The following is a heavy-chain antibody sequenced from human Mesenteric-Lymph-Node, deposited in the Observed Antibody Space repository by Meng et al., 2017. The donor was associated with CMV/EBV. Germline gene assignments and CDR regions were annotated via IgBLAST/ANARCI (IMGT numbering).Heavy chain of an antibody. D-gene: IGHD3-10*01. CDR1: TFSTYG. CDR3: ARDLLGGSGSYYTPWAY. CDR2: IIPIFGTA. V-gene: IGHV1-69*01. Sequence: TFSTYGIGWVRQAPGQGLEWMGGIIPIFGTANYAQKFQGRVTITADESTSTAYMELSSLRSEDTAVYYCARDLLGGSGSYYTPWAYWGQGTLVTVSS. J-gene: IGHJ4*02.